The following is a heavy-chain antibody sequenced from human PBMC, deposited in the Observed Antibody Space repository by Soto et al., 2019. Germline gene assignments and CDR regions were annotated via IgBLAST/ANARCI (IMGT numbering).Heavy chain of an antibody. CDR3: AGDDLDYDHAFDI. V-gene: IGHV4-59*01. J-gene: IGHJ3*02. CDR2: IYYSGST. Sequence: SETLSLTCTVSGGSISSYYWSWIRQPPGKGLEWIGYIYYSGSTNYNPSLKSRVTISVDTSKNQFSLKLSSVTAADTAVYYCAGDDLDYDHAFDIWGQGTMVTVSS. D-gene: IGHD4-17*01. CDR1: GGSISSYY.